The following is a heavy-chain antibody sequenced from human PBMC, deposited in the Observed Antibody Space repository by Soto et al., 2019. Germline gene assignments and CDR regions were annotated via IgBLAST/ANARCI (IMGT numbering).Heavy chain of an antibody. CDR2: IKSKKDGGAR. V-gene: IGHV3-15*01. CDR1: GFMFSSAW. Sequence: EVQVVESWVDLVEPGGSLRLSCETSGFMFSSAWMSWVRQAPGKGLEWVARIKSKKDGGARDYAAPVNGRFSISRDDSKSTVYLQMNSLRAEDTALYYCVEGWNDFWGQGTLVTVSS. J-gene: IGHJ4*02. CDR3: VEGWNDF. D-gene: IGHD1-1*01.